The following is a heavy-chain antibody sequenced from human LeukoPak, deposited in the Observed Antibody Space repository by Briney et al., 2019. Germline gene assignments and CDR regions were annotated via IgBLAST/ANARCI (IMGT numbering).Heavy chain of an antibody. V-gene: IGHV3-53*01. CDR1: GFTVSSNY. CDR3: ARDEYGGPFDY. D-gene: IGHD4/OR15-4a*01. Sequence: GGSLRLSCAASGFTVSSNYMSWVRQAPGKGLEWVSVIYSGGSTYYADSVKGRFTISRDNSKNTLYLQMNSLRAEDTAVYYCARDEYGGPFDYWGQGTLVTVSS. CDR2: IYSGGST. J-gene: IGHJ4*02.